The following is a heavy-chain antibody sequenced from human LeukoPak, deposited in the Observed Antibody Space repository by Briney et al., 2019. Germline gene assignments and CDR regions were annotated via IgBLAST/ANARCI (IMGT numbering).Heavy chain of an antibody. D-gene: IGHD1-26*01. CDR2: IYTSGTI. Sequence: SETLSLTCTVSGGSISSYYWSWLRQPAGTALEWLGRIYTSGTITYNPSLKSRVTMSVDTSKNQFSLKLSSVTAANTAVYYCARVGLYSGSYYGFSLLYYFDYWGQGTLVTVSS. CDR1: GGSISSYY. J-gene: IGHJ4*02. CDR3: ARVGLYSGSYYGFSLLYYFDY. V-gene: IGHV4-4*07.